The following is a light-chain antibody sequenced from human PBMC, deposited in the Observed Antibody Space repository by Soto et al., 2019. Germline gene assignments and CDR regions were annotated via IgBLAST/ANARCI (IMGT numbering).Light chain of an antibody. J-gene: IGKJ1*01. Sequence: VLTQSPDSLSLSPGERATLSCRASQYISTKLAWYQQKPGQAPRLLFSGAFNRATDTPDRFSGSGSGTDFTLIISGVEAEDFAMYYCQQYGDSPWTFGQGTRGDFK. CDR2: GAF. CDR3: QQYGDSPWT. CDR1: QYISTK. V-gene: IGKV3-20*01.